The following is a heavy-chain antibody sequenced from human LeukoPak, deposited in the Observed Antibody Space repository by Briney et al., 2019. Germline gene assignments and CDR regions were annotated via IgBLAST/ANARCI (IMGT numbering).Heavy chain of an antibody. CDR3: ARSDYYDYRQIDF. Sequence: SETLSLTCTVSGDSISTSSYYWGWIRQPPGKGLKWLGSIYYSGISHYNPSLKRRVTIYVDPSRNQFSLHLYSVTAADTAVFYCARSDYYDYRQIDFWGQGTLVTVSS. V-gene: IGHV4-39*01. CDR2: IYYSGIS. CDR1: GDSISTSSYY. D-gene: IGHD3-22*01. J-gene: IGHJ4*02.